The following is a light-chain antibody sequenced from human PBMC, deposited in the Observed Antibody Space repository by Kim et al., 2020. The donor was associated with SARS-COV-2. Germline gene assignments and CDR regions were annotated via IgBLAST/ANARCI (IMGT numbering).Light chain of an antibody. V-gene: IGLV10-54*01. Sequence: QTATLTCTGNSNNVGNQVAPWLQQHQRHPPKLLSYRNNNRPSGISERLSASRSGNTASLTITGLQPEDEADYYCSAWDSSLSAWVFGGGTQLTVL. J-gene: IGLJ3*02. CDR3: SAWDSSLSAWV. CDR2: RNN. CDR1: SNNVGNQV.